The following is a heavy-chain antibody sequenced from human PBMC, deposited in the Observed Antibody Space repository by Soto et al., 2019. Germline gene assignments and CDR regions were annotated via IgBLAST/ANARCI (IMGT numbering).Heavy chain of an antibody. CDR3: AKGSPYGGTYFHP. V-gene: IGHV3-23*01. D-gene: IGHD1-26*01. J-gene: IGHJ5*02. CDR1: GFTFSNYA. Sequence: DVQLLESGGGLVQPGGSLRLSCSASGFTFSNYAMSWVRRIPGKGLEWVSAISGSGGSTNYEDSVKGRFTISRDNSKSTLYLQMNSLRVDDTAVYYCAKGSPYGGTYFHPWGQGTLVTVSS. CDR2: ISGSGGST.